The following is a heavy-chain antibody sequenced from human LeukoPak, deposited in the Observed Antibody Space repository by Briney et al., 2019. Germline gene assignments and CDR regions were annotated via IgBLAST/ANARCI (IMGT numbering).Heavy chain of an antibody. J-gene: IGHJ2*01. CDR3: AREIPSRYFDL. D-gene: IGHD2-2*01. V-gene: IGHV4-34*01. Sequence: PSETLSLTCAVYGGSFSGYYWSWIRQPPGKGLVWIGEINHSGSTNYNPSLKSRVTISVDTSKNQFSLKLSSVTAADTAVYYCAREIPSRYFDLWGRGTLVTVSS. CDR2: INHSGST. CDR1: GGSFSGYY.